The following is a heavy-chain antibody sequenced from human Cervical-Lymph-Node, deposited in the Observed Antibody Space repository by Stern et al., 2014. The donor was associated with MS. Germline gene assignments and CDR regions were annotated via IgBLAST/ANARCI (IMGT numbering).Heavy chain of an antibody. CDR3: AREEVGSSSWYSGSHFDY. J-gene: IGHJ4*02. CDR2: IIPIFGTA. V-gene: IGHV1-69*01. D-gene: IGHD6-13*01. CDR1: GGTFSSYA. Sequence: QVQLVESGAEVKKPGSSVKVSCKASGGTFSSYAISWVRQAPGQGLEWMGGIIPIFGTANYAQKFQGRVTITADESTSTAYMELSSLRSEDTAVYYCAREEVGSSSWYSGSHFDYWGQGTLVTVSS.